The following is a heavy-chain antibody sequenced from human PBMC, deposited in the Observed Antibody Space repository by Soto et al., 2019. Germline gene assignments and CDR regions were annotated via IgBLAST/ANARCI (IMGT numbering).Heavy chain of an antibody. D-gene: IGHD3-10*01. CDR2: VSPNGQGI. Sequence: GGSLRLSCAASGFTLGRYGMSWVRQAPGKGLEWVSAVSPNGQGIYYADSVRGRFTISRDFSKNTVFLHMDSLRAEDTAVYYCAKDRDYPRDYFHYWGQGTLVTVSS. V-gene: IGHV3-23*01. CDR3: AKDRDYPRDYFHY. CDR1: GFTLGRYG. J-gene: IGHJ4*02.